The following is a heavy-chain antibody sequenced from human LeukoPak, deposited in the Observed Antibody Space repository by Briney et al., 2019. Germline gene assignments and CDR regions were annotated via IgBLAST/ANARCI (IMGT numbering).Heavy chain of an antibody. CDR1: GFTFSSYA. V-gene: IGHV3-23*01. CDR2: ISGSGGST. D-gene: IGHD3-3*01. CDR3: AKGDFWSGYYRSVGFDY. Sequence: PGGSLRFSCAASGFTFSSYAMSWVRQAPGKGLEWVSAISGSGGSTYYADSVKGRFTISRDNSKNTLYLQMNSLRAEDTAVYYCAKGDFWSGYYRSVGFDYWGQGTLVTVSS. J-gene: IGHJ4*02.